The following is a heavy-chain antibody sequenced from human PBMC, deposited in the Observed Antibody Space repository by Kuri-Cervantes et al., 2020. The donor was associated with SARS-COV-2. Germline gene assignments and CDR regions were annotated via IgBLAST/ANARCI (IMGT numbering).Heavy chain of an antibody. V-gene: IGHV3-23*01. Sequence: GESLKISCAGSGFPFSNYVMSWVRQAPGKGLEWVSSITGPGTTTFYADSVKGRLTISRDNSKNTLYLQMNSLRAEDTAVYYCARDNWFDPWGQGTLVTVSS. J-gene: IGHJ5*02. CDR2: ITGPGTTT. CDR3: ARDNWFDP. CDR1: GFPFSNYV.